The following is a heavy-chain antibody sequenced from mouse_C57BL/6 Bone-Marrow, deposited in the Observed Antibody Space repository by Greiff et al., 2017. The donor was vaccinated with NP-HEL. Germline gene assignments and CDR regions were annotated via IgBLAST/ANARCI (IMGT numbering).Heavy chain of an antibody. J-gene: IGHJ4*01. Sequence: QVQLQQSGAELARPGASVKLSCKASGYTFTSYGISWVKQRTGQGLEWIGEIYPRSGNTYYNEKFKGKATLTADKSSRTAYMELRSLTSEDSAVYFCARDYSNPYYYAMDYWGQGTSVTVSS. CDR2: IYPRSGNT. CDR3: ARDYSNPYYYAMDY. V-gene: IGHV1-81*01. D-gene: IGHD2-5*01. CDR1: GYTFTSYG.